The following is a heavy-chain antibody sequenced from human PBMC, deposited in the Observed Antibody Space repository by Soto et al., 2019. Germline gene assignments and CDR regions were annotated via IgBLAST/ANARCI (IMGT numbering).Heavy chain of an antibody. Sequence: GGSLRLSCAASGFTFSDYYMSWIRQAPGKGLEWVAYISSRSSTIYYADSVKGRFTISRDNAKNSLYLQMNSLRVEDTAVYYCAREPLPHYSMYGVDVWGQGTTVTVSS. CDR3: AREPLPHYSMYGVDV. D-gene: IGHD2-21*01. V-gene: IGHV3-11*01. J-gene: IGHJ6*02. CDR2: ISSRSSTI. CDR1: GFTFSDYY.